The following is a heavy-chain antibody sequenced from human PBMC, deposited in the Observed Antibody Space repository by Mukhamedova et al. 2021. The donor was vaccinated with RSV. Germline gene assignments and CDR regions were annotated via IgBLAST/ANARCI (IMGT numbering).Heavy chain of an antibody. CDR2: GGDST. CDR3: AKARGAGAAGTNY. D-gene: IGHD6-13*01. Sequence: GGDSTYYADSVKGRFTISRDNSKNTLYLRMNSLRAEDTAVYYCAKARGAGAAGTNYWGQGTLVTVSS. J-gene: IGHJ4*02. V-gene: IGHV3-23*03.